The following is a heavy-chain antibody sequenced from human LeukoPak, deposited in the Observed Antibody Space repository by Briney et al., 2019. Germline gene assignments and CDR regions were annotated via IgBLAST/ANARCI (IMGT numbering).Heavy chain of an antibody. D-gene: IGHD4-11*01. Sequence: GGSLRLSCAASGFTFSSYGMHWVRQAPGKGLEWVAFIRYDGSNKYYADSVKGRFTISRDNSKNTLYLQMNSLRPEDTAMYYCVRDFSNYVAFFDSWGQGVLVTVSS. J-gene: IGHJ4*02. CDR1: GFTFSSYG. CDR3: VRDFSNYVAFFDS. V-gene: IGHV3-30*02. CDR2: IRYDGSNK.